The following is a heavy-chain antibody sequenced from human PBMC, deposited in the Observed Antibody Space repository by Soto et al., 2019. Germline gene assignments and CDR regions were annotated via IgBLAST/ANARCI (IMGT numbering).Heavy chain of an antibody. CDR3: AKDPSSGFAMENYFDY. J-gene: IGHJ4*02. CDR1: GFTFSSYA. CDR2: ISGSSTST. Sequence: EVQLSGSGGGLVQPGGSLRLSCAASGFTFSSYAMSWVRQAPGKGLEWVSAISGSSTSTYYADSVKGRFTISRDNSKNTLYLQMNSLRAKDTDVYYCAKDPSSGFAMENYFDYWGQGTLVTVSS. V-gene: IGHV3-23*01. D-gene: IGHD3-10*01.